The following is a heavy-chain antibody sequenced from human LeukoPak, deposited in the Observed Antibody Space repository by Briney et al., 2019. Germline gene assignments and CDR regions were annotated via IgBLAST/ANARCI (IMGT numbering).Heavy chain of an antibody. CDR3: ARDRDSSGWYEGFDY. D-gene: IGHD6-19*01. CDR2: ISYDGSNK. J-gene: IGHJ4*02. CDR1: GFTFSSSA. Sequence: GGSLRLSCAASGFTFSSSAMHWVRQAPDKGLEWVAVISYDGSNKYYADSVKGRFTISRDNSKNTLYLQMNSLRADDTAVYYCARDRDSSGWYEGFDYWGQGTPVTVSS. V-gene: IGHV3-30-3*01.